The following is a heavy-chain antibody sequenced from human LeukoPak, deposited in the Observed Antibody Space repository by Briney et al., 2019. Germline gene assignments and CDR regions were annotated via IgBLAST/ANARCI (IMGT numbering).Heavy chain of an antibody. CDR2: IYTSGST. Sequence: SETLSLTCTVSGGSISSYYWSWVRQPAGKGLEWIGRIYTSGSTNYNPSLKSRVTMSVDTSKNQFSLKLSSVTAADTAVYYCARGVSDYSYFARYYFDYWGQGTLVTVSS. D-gene: IGHD4-11*01. J-gene: IGHJ4*02. CDR1: GGSISSYY. CDR3: ARGVSDYSYFARYYFDY. V-gene: IGHV4-4*07.